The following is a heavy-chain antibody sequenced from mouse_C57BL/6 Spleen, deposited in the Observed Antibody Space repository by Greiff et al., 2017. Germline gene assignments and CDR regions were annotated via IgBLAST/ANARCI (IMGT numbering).Heavy chain of an antibody. D-gene: IGHD1-1*01. CDR2: FYPGSGSI. CDR1: GYTFTEYT. V-gene: IGHV1-62-2*01. J-gene: IGHJ2*01. CDR3: ARHEEEEGYYYGSSYCDY. Sequence: QVQLQQSGAELVKPGASVKLSCKASGYTFTEYTIHWVKQRSGQGLEWIGWFYPGSGSIKYNEKFKDKATLTADNSSSTVYMELSRLTSEDSAVYFCARHEEEEGYYYGSSYCDYWGQGTTLTVSS.